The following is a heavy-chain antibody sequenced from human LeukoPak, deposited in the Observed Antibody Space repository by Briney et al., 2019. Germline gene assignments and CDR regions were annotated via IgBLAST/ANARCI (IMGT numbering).Heavy chain of an antibody. CDR3: ARRRGWELPLYYYYYMDV. D-gene: IGHD1-26*01. J-gene: IGHJ6*03. Sequence: GGSLRLSCAASGFTFSSYAMSWVRQAPGKGLEWVSGINWNGGSTGYADSVKGRFTISRDNAKNSLYPQMNSLRAEDTALYYCARRRGWELPLYYYYYMDVWGKGTTVTVSS. CDR1: GFTFSSYA. V-gene: IGHV3-20*04. CDR2: INWNGGST.